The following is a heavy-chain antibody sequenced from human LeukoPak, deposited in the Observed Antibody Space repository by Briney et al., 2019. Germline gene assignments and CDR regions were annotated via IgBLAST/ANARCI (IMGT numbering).Heavy chain of an antibody. CDR2: IRFDAANQ. V-gene: IGHV3-30*02. D-gene: IGHD6-19*01. J-gene: IGHJ4*02. CDR3: AKDIAVSDSYFDY. Sequence: PGGSLRLSCGASGFDFSNNGMHWVRQAPGKGPEWVSFIRFDAANQYYADSVKGRFTISRDNSKKTLYLQMDSLRYEDTGIYHCAKDIAVSDSYFDYWGQGTLVTVSS. CDR1: GFDFSNNG.